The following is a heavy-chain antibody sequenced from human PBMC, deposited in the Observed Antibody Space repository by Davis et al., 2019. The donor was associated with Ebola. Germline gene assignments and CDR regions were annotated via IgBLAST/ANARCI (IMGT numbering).Heavy chain of an antibody. Sequence: MPSETLSLTCTVSGGSISSYYWSWIRQPPGKGLEWIGYIYYSGSTNYNPSLKSRVTISVDTSKNQFSLKLSSVTAADTAVYYCARARITMIVVVSPLFDYWGQGTLVTVSS. CDR3: ARARITMIVVVSPLFDY. V-gene: IGHV4-59*12. CDR1: GGSISSYY. D-gene: IGHD3-22*01. J-gene: IGHJ4*02. CDR2: IYYSGST.